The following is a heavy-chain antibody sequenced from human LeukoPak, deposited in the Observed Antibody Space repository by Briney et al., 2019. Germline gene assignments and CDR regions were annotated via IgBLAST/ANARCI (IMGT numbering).Heavy chain of an antibody. J-gene: IGHJ3*02. CDR2: IYYSGRT. V-gene: IGHV4-59*08. D-gene: IGHD3-3*01. CDR3: ARRGLLLEWLLSSRIDAFDI. Sequence: KSSETLSFTCTVSGGSISSYYWSWIRQPPGKGLEWIGYIYYSGRTNYNPSLKSRVTISLDTSKNQFSLKLSSVTAADTAVYYCARRGLLLEWLLSSRIDAFDIWGQGTMVTVSS. CDR1: GGSISSYY.